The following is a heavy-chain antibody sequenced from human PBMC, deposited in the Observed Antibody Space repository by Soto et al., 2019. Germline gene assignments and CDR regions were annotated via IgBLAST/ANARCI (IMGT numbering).Heavy chain of an antibody. Sequence: QVQLVQSGAEVKKPGASVKVSCKASGYTFTSYAMHWVRQAPGQRLEWMGWINAGNGNTKYSQKLEGRVTIPRDPAASTAYMELSSLRSEDTPVDYGARACPAGDYWGQGTLVTVSS. CDR3: ARACPAGDY. CDR1: GYTFTSYA. V-gene: IGHV1-3*01. CDR2: INAGNGNT. J-gene: IGHJ4*02.